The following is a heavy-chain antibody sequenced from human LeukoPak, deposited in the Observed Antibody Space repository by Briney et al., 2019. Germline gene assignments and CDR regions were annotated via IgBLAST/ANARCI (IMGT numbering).Heavy chain of an antibody. V-gene: IGHV4-39*01. CDR1: GGSISSSSYY. J-gene: IGHJ5*02. CDR3: ARPGYYDFWSGYYTVTSWFDP. Sequence: SETLSLTCTVSGGSISSSSYYWGWIRQPPGKGLEWIGSIYYSGSTYYNPSLKSRVTISVDTSKNQFSLKLSSVTAADTAVYYCARPGYYDFWSGYYTVTSWFDPWGQGTLVTVSS. D-gene: IGHD3-3*01. CDR2: IYYSGST.